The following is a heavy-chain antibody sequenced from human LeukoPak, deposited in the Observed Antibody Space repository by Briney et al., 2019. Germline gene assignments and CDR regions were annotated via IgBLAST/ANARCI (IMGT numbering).Heavy chain of an antibody. CDR1: GYTFTNYG. CDR3: ARDRTPIAVAGTPGDY. Sequence: ASVKVSCKASGYTFTNYGISWVRQAPGQGLEWMGIINPSGGSTSYAQKFQGRVTMTRDMSTSTVYMELSSLRSEDTAVYYCARDRTPIAVAGTPGDYWGQGTLVTVSS. J-gene: IGHJ4*02. D-gene: IGHD6-19*01. CDR2: INPSGGST. V-gene: IGHV1-46*01.